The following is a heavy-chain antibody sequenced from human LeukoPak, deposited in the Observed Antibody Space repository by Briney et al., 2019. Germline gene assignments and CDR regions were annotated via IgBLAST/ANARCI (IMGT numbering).Heavy chain of an antibody. J-gene: IGHJ3*02. D-gene: IGHD3-22*01. CDR2: IFYSGRT. Sequence: SETLSLTCTVSGGSISSYYWNWIRQPPGKGLEYIGYIFYSGRTNYNPSLKSRVTISVDTSKNQFSLKLSSVTAADTAVYFCARGPYSYDSSGAFDIWGQGTMVTVSS. V-gene: IGHV4-59*08. CDR1: GGSISSYY. CDR3: ARGPYSYDSSGAFDI.